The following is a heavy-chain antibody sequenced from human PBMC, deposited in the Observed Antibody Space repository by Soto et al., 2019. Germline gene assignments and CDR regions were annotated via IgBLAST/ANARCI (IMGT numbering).Heavy chain of an antibody. CDR1: GGSMSGYY. J-gene: IGHJ4*02. CDR3: ARSIAVPSSHIDH. D-gene: IGHD6-6*01. V-gene: IGHV4-59*01. CDR2: VYYTGST. Sequence: SETLSLTCRVSGGSMSGYYWSWIRQAPGKGLEWIGYVYYTGSTNYNPSLQSRVTISVDTSNKQFSLSLRLVTAADTAVYFCARSIAVPSSHIDHWGQGIRVTVS.